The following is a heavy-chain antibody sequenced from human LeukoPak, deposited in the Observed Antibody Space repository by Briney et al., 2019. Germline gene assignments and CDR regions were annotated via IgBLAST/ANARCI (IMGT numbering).Heavy chain of an antibody. CDR2: ISAYNGNT. D-gene: IGHD3-22*01. CDR3: ARDRAVVVRSEFNNWFDP. Sequence: GASVKVSCKASGYTFTSYGISWVRQAPGQGLEWMGWISAYNGNTNYAQKLQGRVTMTTDTSTSTAYMELRSLRSDDTAVYYCARDRAVVVRSEFNNWFDPWGQGTLVTVSS. V-gene: IGHV1-18*01. J-gene: IGHJ5*02. CDR1: GYTFTSYG.